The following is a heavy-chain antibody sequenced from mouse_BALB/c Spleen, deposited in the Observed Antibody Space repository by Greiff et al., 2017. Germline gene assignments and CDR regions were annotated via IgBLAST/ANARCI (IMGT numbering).Heavy chain of an antibody. CDR1: GFTFSSFG. J-gene: IGHJ3*01. CDR2: ISSGSSTI. CDR3: AREGLRRTSPFAY. D-gene: IGHD2-4*01. V-gene: IGHV5-17*02. Sequence: EVHLVESGGGLVQPGGSRKLSCAASGFTFSSFGMHWVRQAPEKGLEWVAYISSGSSTIYYADTVKGRFTISRDNPKNTLFLQMTSLRSEDTAMYYCAREGLRRTSPFAYWGQGTLVTVSA.